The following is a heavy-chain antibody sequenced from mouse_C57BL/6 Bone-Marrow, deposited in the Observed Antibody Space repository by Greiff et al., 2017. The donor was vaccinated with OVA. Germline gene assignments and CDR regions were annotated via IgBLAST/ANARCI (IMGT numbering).Heavy chain of an antibody. D-gene: IGHD4-1*01. J-gene: IGHJ4*01. CDR2: INPYNGGT. CDR1: GYTFTDYY. V-gene: IGHV1-19*01. Sequence: VQLKQSGPVLVKPGASVKMSCKASGYTFTDYYMNWVKQSHGKSLEWIGVINPYNGGTSYNQKFKGKATLTVDKSSSTAYMELNSLTSEDSAVYYCARSWEAMDYWGQGTSVTVSS. CDR3: ARSWEAMDY.